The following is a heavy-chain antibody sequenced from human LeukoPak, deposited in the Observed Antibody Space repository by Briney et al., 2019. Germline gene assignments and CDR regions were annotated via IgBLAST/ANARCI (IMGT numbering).Heavy chain of an antibody. CDR2: ISSGSTTI. Sequence: GGSLRLSCAASGFTFSSYSMNWVRQAPGKGLDWVSYISSGSTTIYYADSVKGRFTISRDNAKNSLYLQMNGLRDEDTAVYYCSRGKFNDYDWGSPAWGQGTLVTVSS. CDR3: SRGKFNDYDWGSPA. D-gene: IGHD3-16*01. CDR1: GFTFSSYS. V-gene: IGHV3-48*02. J-gene: IGHJ5*02.